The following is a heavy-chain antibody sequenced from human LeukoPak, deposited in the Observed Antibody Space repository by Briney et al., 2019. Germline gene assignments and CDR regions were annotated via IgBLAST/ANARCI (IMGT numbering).Heavy chain of an antibody. Sequence: GGSLTLSCAASGFTFSSYEMNWLRQAPGKGLEWVLYISSSGSTIYYADTVKGRFTISRDNAKNSLYLQMKSLRAEDTAVYYCAELGITMIGGVWGKGTTVTTSS. CDR2: ISSSGSTI. D-gene: IGHD3-10*02. V-gene: IGHV3-48*03. CDR3: AELGITMIGGV. J-gene: IGHJ6*04. CDR1: GFTFSSYE.